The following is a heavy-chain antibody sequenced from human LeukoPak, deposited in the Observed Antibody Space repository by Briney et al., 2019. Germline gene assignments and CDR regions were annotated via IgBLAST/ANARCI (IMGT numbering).Heavy chain of an antibody. CDR3: ARDSIPLGAFDI. V-gene: IGHV5-51*01. CDR2: TYPVDSDT. D-gene: IGHD3-3*02. J-gene: IGHJ3*02. Sequence: GESLKISCKGSGYSFTSYWIGWARQLPGKGLEWMGITYPVDSDTRYSPSFQGQVTISADKPISTAYLQWSSLKASDTAMYYCARDSIPLGAFDIWGQGTMVTVSS. CDR1: GYSFTSYW.